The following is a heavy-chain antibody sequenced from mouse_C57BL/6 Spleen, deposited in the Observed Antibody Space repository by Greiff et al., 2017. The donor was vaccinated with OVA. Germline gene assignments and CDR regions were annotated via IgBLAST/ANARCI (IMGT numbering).Heavy chain of an antibody. CDR2: IDPANGNT. J-gene: IGHJ3*01. CDR3: ASLLYYGSSPFAY. D-gene: IGHD1-1*01. V-gene: IGHV14-3*01. CDR1: GFNIKNTY. Sequence: VQLQQSVAELVRPGASVKLSCTASGFNIKNTYMHWVKQRPEQGLEWIGRIDPANGNTKYAPKFQGKATITADTSSNTAYLQLSSLTSEDTAIYYCASLLYYGSSPFAYWGQGTLVTVSA.